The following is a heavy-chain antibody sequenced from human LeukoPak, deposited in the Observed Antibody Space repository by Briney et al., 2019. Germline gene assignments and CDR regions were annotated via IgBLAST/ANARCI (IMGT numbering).Heavy chain of an antibody. V-gene: IGHV1-2*02. CDR2: INPNSGGT. CDR3: ARERALGYCTNGVCTYFDY. CDR1: GYTFTGYY. D-gene: IGHD2-8*01. J-gene: IGHJ4*02. Sequence: ASVKVSCTASGYTFTGYYMHWVRQAPGQGLEWMGWINPNSGGTNYAQKFQGRVTMTRDTSISTAYMELSRLRSDDTAVYYCARERALGYCTNGVCTYFDYWGQGTLVTVSS.